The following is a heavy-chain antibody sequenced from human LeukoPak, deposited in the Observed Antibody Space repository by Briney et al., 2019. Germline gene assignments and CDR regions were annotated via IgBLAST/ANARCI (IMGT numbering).Heavy chain of an antibody. D-gene: IGHD3-22*01. CDR1: GGSISNSNYC. Sequence: SETLSLTCTVSGGSISNSNYCWGWIRQPPGKGLEWIGSISYSGSTYYNPSLKSRVTISVDTSKNQFSLKVTSVTAADTAVFYCARADDYYDSSAYYFDYWGQGTLVTVSS. CDR2: ISYSGST. V-gene: IGHV4-39*01. CDR3: ARADDYYDSSAYYFDY. J-gene: IGHJ4*02.